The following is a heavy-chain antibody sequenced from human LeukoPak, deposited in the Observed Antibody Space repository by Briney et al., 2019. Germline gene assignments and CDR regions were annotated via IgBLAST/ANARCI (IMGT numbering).Heavy chain of an antibody. CDR1: GYTFTSYD. CDR2: MNPNSGNT. D-gene: IGHD3-9*01. Sequence: ASVKVSCKASGYTFTSYDINWVRQATGQGLEWMGWMNPNSGNTGYAQKFQGRVTMTRNTSISTAYMELSSLRSEDTAVYYCARVPLLLRYFDRPLFDYWGQGTLVTVSS. J-gene: IGHJ4*02. V-gene: IGHV1-8*01. CDR3: ARVPLLLRYFDRPLFDY.